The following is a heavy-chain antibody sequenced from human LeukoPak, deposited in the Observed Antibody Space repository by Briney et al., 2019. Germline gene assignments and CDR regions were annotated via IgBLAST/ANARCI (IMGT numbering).Heavy chain of an antibody. CDR2: IYYSGYT. J-gene: IGHJ5*02. Sequence: SETLSLTCTVAGGSISDYYWSWIRLPPGKGLEWIGYIYYSGYTNYSPSLKSRVTISVDTSKSQFSLKLSSVTAADTAVYYCARTTSSSWYVVNWFDPWGQGTLVTVSS. V-gene: IGHV4-59*01. CDR1: GGSISDYY. CDR3: ARTTSSSWYVVNWFDP. D-gene: IGHD6-13*01.